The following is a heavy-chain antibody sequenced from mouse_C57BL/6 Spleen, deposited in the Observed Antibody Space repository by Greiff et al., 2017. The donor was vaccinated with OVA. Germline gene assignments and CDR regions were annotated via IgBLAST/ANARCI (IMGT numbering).Heavy chain of an antibody. CDR3: ARDSTAQALFDY. Sequence: EVQGVESGGGLVKPGGSLKLSCAASGFTFSSYAMSWVRQTPEKRLEWVATISDGGSYTYYPDNVKGRFTISRDNAKNNLYLQMSHLKSEDTAMYYCARDSTAQALFDYWGQGTTLTVSS. V-gene: IGHV5-4*01. D-gene: IGHD3-2*02. J-gene: IGHJ2*01. CDR1: GFTFSSYA. CDR2: ISDGGSYT.